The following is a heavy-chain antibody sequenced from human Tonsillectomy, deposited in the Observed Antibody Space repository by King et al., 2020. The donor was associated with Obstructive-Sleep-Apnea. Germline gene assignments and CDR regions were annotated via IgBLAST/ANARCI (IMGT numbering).Heavy chain of an antibody. D-gene: IGHD2-2*01. Sequence: VQLVESGGGLVQPGRSLRLSCEASGFTFDDYAMHWVRQAPGKGLEWVSAISWDSVSIGYADSVKGRFTISRDNAKNSLCRQMNGLRAEDTALYYCAKGKRGSTSWYFDYWGQGTLVTVSS. CDR3: AKGKRGSTSWYFDY. J-gene: IGHJ4*02. CDR2: ISWDSVSI. CDR1: GFTFDDYA. V-gene: IGHV3-9*01.